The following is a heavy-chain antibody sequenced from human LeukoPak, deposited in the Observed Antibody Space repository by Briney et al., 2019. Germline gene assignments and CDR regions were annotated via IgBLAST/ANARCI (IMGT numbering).Heavy chain of an antibody. Sequence: SETLSLTCTVSGGSISSYYWSWIRQPPGKGLEWIGYIYYSGSTNYNPSLKSRVTISVDTSKNQFSLKLSSVTAADTAVYYCARGSTYSSSWHERVPDYWGQGTLVTVSS. V-gene: IGHV4-59*12. CDR3: ARGSTYSSSWHERVPDY. CDR2: IYYSGST. CDR1: GGSISSYY. D-gene: IGHD6-13*01. J-gene: IGHJ4*02.